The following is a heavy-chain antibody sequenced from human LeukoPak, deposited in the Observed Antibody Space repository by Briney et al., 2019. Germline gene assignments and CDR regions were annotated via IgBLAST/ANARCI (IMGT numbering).Heavy chain of an antibody. CDR1: GFTFSDHW. J-gene: IGHJ4*02. D-gene: IGHD3-10*01. V-gene: IGHV3-7*01. Sequence: QTGGSLRLSCAASGFTFSDHWMSWVRQAPGKGLEWGANIKSDGSEKHYVDAVKGRFTISRDNAKNSLYLQMNILRDDDTAVYYCARDLRGSGNYEFDYWGQGTLVTVSS. CDR2: IKSDGSEK. CDR3: ARDLRGSGNYEFDY.